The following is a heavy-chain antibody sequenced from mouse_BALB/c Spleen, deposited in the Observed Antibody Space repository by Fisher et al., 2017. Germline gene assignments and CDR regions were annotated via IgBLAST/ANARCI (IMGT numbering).Heavy chain of an antibody. J-gene: IGHJ4*01. D-gene: IGHD2-4*01. V-gene: IGHV1S34*01. CDR3: ARGPSMITSYYAMDY. Sequence: KFKGKATFTVDTSSSTAYMQFNSLTSEDSAVYYCARGPSMITSYYAMDYWGQGTSVTVSS.